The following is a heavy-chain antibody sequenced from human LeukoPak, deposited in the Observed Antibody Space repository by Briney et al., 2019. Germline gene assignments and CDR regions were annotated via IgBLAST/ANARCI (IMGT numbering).Heavy chain of an antibody. J-gene: IGHJ4*02. CDR2: INSDGSST. CDR1: GFTFRSYW. CDR3: ARRIAAAAAPYYFDY. Sequence: GGSLRLSCAASGFTFRSYWMHWVRQAPGKGLLWVSRINSDGSSTSYADSVKGRFTISRDNAKNTLYLQMDSLRAEDTAVYYCARRIAAAAAPYYFDYWGQGTLVTVSS. D-gene: IGHD6-13*01. V-gene: IGHV3-74*01.